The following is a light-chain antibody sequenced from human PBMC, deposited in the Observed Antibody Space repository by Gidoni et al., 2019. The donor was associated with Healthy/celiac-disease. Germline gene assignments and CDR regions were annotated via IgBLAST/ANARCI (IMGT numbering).Light chain of an antibody. CDR2: AAS. CDR3: LQDYNYPLT. CDR1: QGIRND. Sequence: AIQMTQSPSSLSASVGDRVTITCRASQGIRNDLGWYQQKPGKAPKLLIYAASSVPSRFSGSGSGTDFTLTISSLQPEDFATYYCLQDYNYPLTFGGGTKVEIK. V-gene: IGKV1-6*01. J-gene: IGKJ4*01.